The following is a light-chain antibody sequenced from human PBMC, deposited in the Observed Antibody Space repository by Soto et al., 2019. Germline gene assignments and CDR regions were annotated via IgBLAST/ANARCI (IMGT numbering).Light chain of an antibody. J-gene: IGKJ1*01. CDR3: QQYGSSQT. CDR2: GAS. CDR1: QSVSSSY. V-gene: IGKV3-20*01. Sequence: EIVMTQSPATLSLSPGERATLSCRASQSVSSSYLAWYQQKPGQAPRLLIYGASSRATGIPDRFSGSGSGTGFTLTISRLEPEDFAVYYCQQYGSSQTFGQGTKVDIK.